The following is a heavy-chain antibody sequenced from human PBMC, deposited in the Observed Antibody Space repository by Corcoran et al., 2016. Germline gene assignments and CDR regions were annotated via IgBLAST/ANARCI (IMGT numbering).Heavy chain of an antibody. J-gene: IGHJ4*02. V-gene: IGHV4-34*01. Sequence: QVQLQQWGAGLLKPSETLSLTCAVYGGSFSGYYWSWIRQPPGKGLEWIGEINHSGSTNYNPSLKSRVTISVDTSKSQFSLKLSSVTAADTAVYYCARRGATGVFDYWGQGTLVTVSS. CDR2: INHSGST. CDR3: ARRGATGVFDY. CDR1: GGSFSGYY. D-gene: IGHD1-26*01.